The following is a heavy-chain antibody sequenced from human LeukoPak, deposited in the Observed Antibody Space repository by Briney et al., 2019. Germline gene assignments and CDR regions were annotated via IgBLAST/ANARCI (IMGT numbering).Heavy chain of an antibody. J-gene: IGHJ4*02. Sequence: ASVKVSCKASGYTFTGYYMHWVRQAPGQGLEWMGWINPNSGGTNYAQKFQGRVTMTRDTSISTAYMELSRLRSDDTAVYYCARGSMLLWFGEFYYWGQGTLVTVSS. V-gene: IGHV1-2*02. CDR2: INPNSGGT. CDR3: ARGSMLLWFGEFYY. D-gene: IGHD3-10*01. CDR1: GYTFTGYY.